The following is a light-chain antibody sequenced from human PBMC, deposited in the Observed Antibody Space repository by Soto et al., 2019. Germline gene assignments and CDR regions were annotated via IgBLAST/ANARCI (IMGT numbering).Light chain of an antibody. J-gene: IGLJ1*01. V-gene: IGLV1-40*01. CDR2: DNN. CDR1: SSNIGAGFG. Sequence: QSVLTQPPSVSGAPGQRITISCTGISSNIGAGFGVHWYQHLPGTAPKLLIYDNNNRPSGVPDRFSGSKPGTSASLAISGLRSEDEADYYCAAWDDSLSVFYVFGTGTKVPVL. CDR3: AAWDDSLSVFYV.